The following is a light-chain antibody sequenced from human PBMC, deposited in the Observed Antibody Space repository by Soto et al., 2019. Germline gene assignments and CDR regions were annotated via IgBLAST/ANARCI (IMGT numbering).Light chain of an antibody. V-gene: IGLV2-14*01. CDR2: EVS. CDR1: SSDVGGYNY. CDR3: SSYTSSSNLG. Sequence: QSALTQPASVSGSPGQSITISCTGTSSDVGGYNYVSWYQQHPGKAPKLMIYEVSNRPSGVSNRFSVSKSGNTACLTISGLQAEDEADYYCSSYTSSSNLGFGGGTQLTVL. J-gene: IGLJ3*02.